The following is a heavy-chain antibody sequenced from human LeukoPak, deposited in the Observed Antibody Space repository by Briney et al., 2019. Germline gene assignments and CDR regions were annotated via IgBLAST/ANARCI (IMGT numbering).Heavy chain of an antibody. D-gene: IGHD3-16*01. CDR1: NGSISSYY. V-gene: IGHV4-4*07. CDR2: IYGSGRSSGRT. Sequence: SETLSLTCSVSNGSISSYYWSWVRQPAGKGLEWIGRIYGSGRSSGRTNYIASLKSRVTMSVDTSKNQFSLELSSLTAADTAVYYCARGAFGDSDAFDIWGQGTLVTVSS. CDR3: ARGAFGDSDAFDI. J-gene: IGHJ3*02.